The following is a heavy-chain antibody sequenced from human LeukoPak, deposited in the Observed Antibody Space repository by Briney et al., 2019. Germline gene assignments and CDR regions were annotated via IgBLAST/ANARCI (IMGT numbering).Heavy chain of an antibody. CDR2: IYYSGST. CDR3: ARGDTMVRGVPFDY. CDR1: GGSISSYY. D-gene: IGHD3-10*01. J-gene: IGHJ4*02. Sequence: SETLPLTCTVSGGSISSYYWSWIRQPPGKGLEWIGYIYYSGSTNYNPSLKSRVTVSVDTSKNQFSLKLSSVTAADTAVYYCARGDTMVRGVPFDYWGQGTLVTVSS. V-gene: IGHV4-59*01.